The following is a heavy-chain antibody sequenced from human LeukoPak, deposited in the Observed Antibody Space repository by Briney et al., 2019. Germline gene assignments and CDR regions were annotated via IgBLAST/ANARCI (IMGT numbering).Heavy chain of an antibody. CDR3: ARASHDYGEYSHFDY. V-gene: IGHV4-39*07. Sequence: SETLSLTCTVSGGSISTSTYYWAWIRQPPGKGLEWIGSIYYTGTTYYSPSLKSRVTILLDTSKKQFSLKLRSVTAADTAVYYCARASHDYGEYSHFDYRGQGTLVTVSS. CDR2: IYYTGTT. D-gene: IGHD4-17*01. J-gene: IGHJ4*02. CDR1: GGSISTSTYY.